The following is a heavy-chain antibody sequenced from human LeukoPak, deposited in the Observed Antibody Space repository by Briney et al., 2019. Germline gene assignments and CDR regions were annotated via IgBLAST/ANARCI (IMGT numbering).Heavy chain of an antibody. CDR2: ISGSGGST. J-gene: IGHJ6*03. CDR1: GFTFSSYG. CDR3: AKSVRGPYYYYYMDV. D-gene: IGHD3-10*01. Sequence: GGSLRLSCAASGFTFSSYGMSWVRQAPGKGLEWVSAISGSGGSTYYADSVKGRFTISRDNSKNTLYLQMNSLRAADTAVYYCAKSVRGPYYYYYMDVWGKGTTVTVSS. V-gene: IGHV3-23*01.